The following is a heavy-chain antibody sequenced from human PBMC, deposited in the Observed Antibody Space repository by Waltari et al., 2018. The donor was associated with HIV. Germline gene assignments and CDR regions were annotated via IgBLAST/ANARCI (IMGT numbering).Heavy chain of an antibody. J-gene: IGHJ6*02. CDR1: GGSFSGYY. D-gene: IGHD6-6*01. CDR3: ARGRGGIAARRHYYYGMDV. CDR2: IDQSGST. Sequence: QVQLQQWGAGLLKPSETLSLTCAVYGGSFSGYYWSWIRQPPGKGSGLIREIDQSGSTNYNPSLKSRVTISVDTSKNQFSLKLSAVTAADTAVYYCARGRGGIAARRHYYYGMDVWGQGTTVTVSS. V-gene: IGHV4-34*01.